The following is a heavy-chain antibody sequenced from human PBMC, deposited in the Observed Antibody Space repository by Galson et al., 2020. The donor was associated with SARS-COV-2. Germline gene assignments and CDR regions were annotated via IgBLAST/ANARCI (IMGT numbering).Heavy chain of an antibody. Sequence: SSGGYYWSWIRQHPGKGLEWIGYIYYSGSTYYNPSLKSRVTISVDTSKNQFSLKLSSVTAADTAMYYCARDLFYYGWGSYGKNYYYYGRDVWGQGTTVTVSS. J-gene: IGHJ6*02. CDR1: SSGGYY. CDR2: IYYSGST. D-gene: IGHD3-10*01. CDR3: ARDLFYYGWGSYGKNYYYYGRDV. V-gene: IGHV4-31*02.